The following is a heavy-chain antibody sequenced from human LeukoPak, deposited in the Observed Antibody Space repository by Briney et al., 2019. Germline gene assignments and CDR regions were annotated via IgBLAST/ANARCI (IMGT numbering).Heavy chain of an antibody. Sequence: GGSLRLSCAASGFSFSTYAMTWVRQAPGEGLEWVSVISGSGGSTYYADSVKGRFTISRDNSKNTLYLQMNSLRAEDTAVYYCAKDLYCSSTSCYEAVYWGQGTLVTVSS. V-gene: IGHV3-23*01. CDR2: ISGSGGST. J-gene: IGHJ4*02. D-gene: IGHD2-2*01. CDR3: AKDLYCSSTSCYEAVY. CDR1: GFSFSTYA.